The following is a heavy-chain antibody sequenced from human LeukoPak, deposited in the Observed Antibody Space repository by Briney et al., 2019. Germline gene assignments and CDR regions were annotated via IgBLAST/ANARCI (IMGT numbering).Heavy chain of an antibody. V-gene: IGHV3-23*01. Sequence: GGSLRLSCAASGFTFSGYAMTWVRQAPGQGLDWVSAISGRGEATYYAESVKGRFTISRDNSKNTVYLEMNSLRAEDTAVYYCAEDPPDNCKYYDCMDVWGKGTTVTVSS. J-gene: IGHJ6*04. CDR2: ISGRGEAT. D-gene: IGHD1-1*01. CDR3: AEDPPDNCKYYDCMDV. CDR1: GFTFSGYA.